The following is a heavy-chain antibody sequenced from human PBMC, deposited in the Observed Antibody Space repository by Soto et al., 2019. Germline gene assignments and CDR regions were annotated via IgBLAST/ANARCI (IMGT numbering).Heavy chain of an antibody. CDR2: IYYTGTT. V-gene: IGHV4-59*01. D-gene: IGHD3-10*01. CDR1: GGSIGSYY. J-gene: IGHJ4*01. Sequence: SETLSLTCTVSGGSIGSYYWTWIRQSPGKGLEWIGYIYYTGTTNYNPSLKSRVTISLDTSKNQFSLNLNSVSAADTALYYCARAFRGAPWYYLVYWGHGTLVTVSS. CDR3: ARAFRGAPWYYLVY.